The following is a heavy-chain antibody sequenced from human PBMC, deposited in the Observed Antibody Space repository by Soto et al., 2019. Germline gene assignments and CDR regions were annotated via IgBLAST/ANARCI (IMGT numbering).Heavy chain of an antibody. CDR2: IKPDGSET. CDR3: ARDPSFGAFDI. V-gene: IGHV3-7*01. CDR1: VFTFRSSW. D-gene: IGHD3-10*01. Sequence: GGSLRLSCEASVFTFRSSWMSWVRQAPGKGLEWVSYIKPDGSETYYVDSVRGRFTISRDNAKNSLYLQMNSLRAEDTALYYCARDPSFGAFDIWGQGTMVTVSS. J-gene: IGHJ3*02.